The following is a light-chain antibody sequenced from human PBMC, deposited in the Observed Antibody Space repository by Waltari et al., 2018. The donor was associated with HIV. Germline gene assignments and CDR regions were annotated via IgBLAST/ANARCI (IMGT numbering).Light chain of an antibody. CDR3: QQYYSTPPT. Sequence: DIVMTQSPDSLAVSLGERATINCKSSQSVLYSSNNKNYVAWYQKKPGQPPKLLIYWASTRESGVPDRFSGSGSGTDFTLTISSLQAEDVAVYYCQQYYSTPPTFGGGTKVEIK. CDR2: WAS. CDR1: QSVLYSSNNKNY. J-gene: IGKJ4*01. V-gene: IGKV4-1*01.